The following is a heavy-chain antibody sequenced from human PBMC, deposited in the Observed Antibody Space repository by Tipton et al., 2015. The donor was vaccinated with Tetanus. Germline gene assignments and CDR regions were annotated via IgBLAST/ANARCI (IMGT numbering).Heavy chain of an antibody. CDR3: VRYSESYGCVY. Sequence: SLRLSCAASGFNIRDFGMNWVRQAPGKGLEWVANIRQDGSEKYYVDSVKGRFTISRDNAKNSLYLQMNSLRAEDTAVYYCVRYSESYGCVYWGQGTLVTVSS. D-gene: IGHD1-26*01. V-gene: IGHV3-7*01. CDR1: GFNIRDFG. CDR2: IRQDGSEK. J-gene: IGHJ4*02.